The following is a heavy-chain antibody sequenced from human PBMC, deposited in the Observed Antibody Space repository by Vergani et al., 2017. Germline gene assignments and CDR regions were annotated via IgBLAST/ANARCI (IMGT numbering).Heavy chain of an antibody. D-gene: IGHD6-19*01. J-gene: IGHJ3*02. CDR1: GFTFIMHA. Sequence: EVHLEESGGGLVQPGGSLRLSCAASGFTFIMHAMSWVRQAPGKGLEWFSTLSASDRRTHYADSVKGRFTISRDISKNTLFLHMNSLRPEDTAVYYCAKVGRSEVAGTFGAFDIWGQGTMVTVSS. CDR2: LSASDRRT. V-gene: IGHV3-23*04. CDR3: AKVGRSEVAGTFGAFDI.